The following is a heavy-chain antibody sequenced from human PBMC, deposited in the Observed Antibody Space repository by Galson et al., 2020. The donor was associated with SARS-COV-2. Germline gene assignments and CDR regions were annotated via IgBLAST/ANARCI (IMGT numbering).Heavy chain of an antibody. CDR3: RSVLDGFDI. CDR2: ITPTGSP. CDR1: GGSIGTYY. J-gene: IGHJ3*02. V-gene: IGHV4-34*01. Sequence: SETLSLTCAAYGGSIGTYYLDWIRQPPGKGLEWSGDITPTGSPSYNASLQSRVTISVDTAKNQFSLKLSYVTAADTAIYYGRSVLDGFDIWGQGTMVTVSS.